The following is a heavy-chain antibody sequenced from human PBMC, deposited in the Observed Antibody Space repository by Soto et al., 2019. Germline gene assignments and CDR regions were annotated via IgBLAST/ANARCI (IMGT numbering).Heavy chain of an antibody. CDR3: ARDRSYSLDV. CDR1: GSTFSNDW. Sequence: VGSLRLSCAVSGSTFSNDWMHWVRQAPGKGLVWVSHINSDGSSTNYADFVKGRFTIARDNAKNTVYLQMNSLRAEDTAVYYCARDRSYSLDVWGQGTTVTVS. V-gene: IGHV3-74*01. J-gene: IGHJ6*02. CDR2: INSDGSST.